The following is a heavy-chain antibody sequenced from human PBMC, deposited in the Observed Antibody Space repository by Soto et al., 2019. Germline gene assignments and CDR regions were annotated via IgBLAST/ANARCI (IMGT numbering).Heavy chain of an antibody. J-gene: IGHJ6*02. D-gene: IGHD2-15*01. CDR3: ARAVVVVVAATFYYYYYGMDV. CDR1: GGSFSGYY. Sequence: LSLTCAVYGGSFSGYYWSWIRQPPGKGLEWIGEINHSGSTNYNPSLKSRVTISVDTSKNQFSLKLSSVTAADTAVYYCARAVVVVVAATFYYYYYGMDVWGQGTTVTVSS. CDR2: INHSGST. V-gene: IGHV4-34*01.